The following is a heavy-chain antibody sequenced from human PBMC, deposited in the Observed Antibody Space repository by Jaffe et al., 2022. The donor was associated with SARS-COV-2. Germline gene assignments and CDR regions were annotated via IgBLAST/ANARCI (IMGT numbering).Heavy chain of an antibody. D-gene: IGHD6-13*01. CDR1: GYTFTSYY. V-gene: IGHV1-46*01. J-gene: IGHJ6*02. CDR2: INPSGGST. Sequence: QVQLVQSGAEVKKPGASVKVSCKASGYTFTSYYMHWVRQAPGQGLEWMGIINPSGGSTSYAQKFQGRVTMTRDTSTSTVYMELSSLRSEDTAVYYCARVGPEIAAAGSYGMDVWGQGTTVTVSS. CDR3: ARVGPEIAAAGSYGMDV.